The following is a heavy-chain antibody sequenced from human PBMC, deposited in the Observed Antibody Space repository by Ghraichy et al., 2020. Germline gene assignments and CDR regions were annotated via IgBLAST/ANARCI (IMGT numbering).Heavy chain of an antibody. CDR2: IKTKTDGGTT. J-gene: IGHJ4*02. Sequence: GGSLRLSCAASGFTLSNAWMTWVRQPPGKGLEWVGRIKTKTDGGTTDYAAPVKGRFTISRDDSKKTVYLQMNSLKTEDTAVYYCTTELLLWVGEPQPDYWGRGTLVIVSS. CDR3: TTELLLWVGEPQPDY. D-gene: IGHD3-10*01. CDR1: GFTLSNAW. V-gene: IGHV3-15*01.